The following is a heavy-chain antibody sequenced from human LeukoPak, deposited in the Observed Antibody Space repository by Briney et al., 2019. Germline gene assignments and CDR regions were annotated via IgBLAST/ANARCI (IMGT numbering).Heavy chain of an antibody. CDR2: MNPSGST. Sequence: SETLSLTCAVYGGSFGGYYWTWLRQTPEKGLEWIGEMNPSGSTNYNPSPKSRVTISVDTSKNQFSLELSSVTAADTAVYYCARGRQDVTMIVVVMTAVSYYLDVWGKGTTVTVS. D-gene: IGHD3-22*01. J-gene: IGHJ6*03. CDR3: ARGRQDVTMIVVVMTAVSYYLDV. CDR1: GGSFGGYY. V-gene: IGHV4-34*01.